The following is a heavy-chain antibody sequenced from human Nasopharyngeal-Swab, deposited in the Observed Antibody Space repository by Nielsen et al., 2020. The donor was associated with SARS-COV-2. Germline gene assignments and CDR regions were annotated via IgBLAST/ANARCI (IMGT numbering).Heavy chain of an antibody. D-gene: IGHD1-26*01. CDR1: GGSISSGGYS. V-gene: IGHV4-30-2*03. CDR2: IYYSGST. CDR3: ARIVGATSGFDY. Sequence: SETLSLTCAVSGGSISSGGYSWSWIRQPPGKGLEWIGYIYYSGSTYYNPSLKSRVTISVDTSKNQFSLKLSSVTAADTAVYYCARIVGATSGFDYWGQGTLVTVSS. J-gene: IGHJ4*02.